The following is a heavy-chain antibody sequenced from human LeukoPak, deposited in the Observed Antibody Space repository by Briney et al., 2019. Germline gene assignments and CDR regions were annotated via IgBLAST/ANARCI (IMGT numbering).Heavy chain of an antibody. V-gene: IGHV3-7*01. Sequence: SGGSLRLSCAASGFTFTSYWMSWVRQAPGKGLEWVANIKQDGSERVYVDSVKGRFTISRDNAKNALYLQMNSLRAEDTGVYYCAGSGWQVYFDYWGQGTLVTVSS. CDR3: AGSGWQVYFDY. CDR1: GFTFTSYW. D-gene: IGHD6-19*01. J-gene: IGHJ4*02. CDR2: IKQDGSER.